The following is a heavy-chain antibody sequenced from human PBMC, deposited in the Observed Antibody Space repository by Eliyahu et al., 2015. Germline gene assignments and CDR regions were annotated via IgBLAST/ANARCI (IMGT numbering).Heavy chain of an antibody. Sequence: QVTLRESGPALVKPTQTLTLTCTFSGFSLSTSGXCVSWIRQPPGKALEWLARIDWDDDKYYSTSLKTRLTISKDTSKNQVVLTMTNMDPVDTATYYCARMRFLEWSKAEAYYGMDVWGQGTTVTVSS. CDR2: IDWDDDK. CDR1: GFSLSTSGXC. J-gene: IGHJ6*02. D-gene: IGHD3-3*01. CDR3: ARMRFLEWSKAEAYYGMDV. V-gene: IGHV2-70*15.